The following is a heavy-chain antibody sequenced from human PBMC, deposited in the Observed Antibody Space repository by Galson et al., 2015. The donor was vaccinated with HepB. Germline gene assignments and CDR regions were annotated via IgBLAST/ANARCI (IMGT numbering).Heavy chain of an antibody. Sequence: SCKASGYTFTSYGISWVRQAPGQGLEWMGWISAYNGNTNYAQKLQGRVTMTTDTSTSTAYMELRSLRSDDTAVYYCARDFPAAKSYYYYGMDVWGQGTTVTVSS. CDR3: ARDFPAAKSYYYYGMDV. CDR2: ISAYNGNT. J-gene: IGHJ6*02. D-gene: IGHD6-13*01. CDR1: GYTFTSYG. V-gene: IGHV1-18*04.